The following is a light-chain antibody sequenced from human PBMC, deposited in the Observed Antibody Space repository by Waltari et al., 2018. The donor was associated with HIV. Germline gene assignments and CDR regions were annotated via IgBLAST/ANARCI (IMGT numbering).Light chain of an antibody. Sequence: QSVLTQPPSVSAAPGQKVTISCSGSSSNIGRNSVFWYQQLPGTAPKLPIFDTGEGPSGITDRFPGSKSGTSATLGITGLQTGDEADYYCGTWDSSLSALVFGGGTKLTVL. CDR3: GTWDSSLSALV. CDR2: DTG. V-gene: IGLV1-51*01. CDR1: SSNIGRNS. J-gene: IGLJ2*01.